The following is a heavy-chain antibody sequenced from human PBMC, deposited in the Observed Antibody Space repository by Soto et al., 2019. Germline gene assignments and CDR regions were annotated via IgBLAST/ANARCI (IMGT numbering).Heavy chain of an antibody. D-gene: IGHD2-8*02. CDR1: GFTFSRQW. CDR3: ATHALFLSGPLDY. CDR2: INQDESDK. J-gene: IGHJ4*02. V-gene: IGHV3-7*02. Sequence: PGGSLRLSCAASGFTFSRQWMTWVRQAPGKGLEWVASINQDESDKYYVDSVKCRFTISRDNAKSSLFLQMNSLRAEDTAVYFCATHALFLSGPLDYWGQGTLVTVSS.